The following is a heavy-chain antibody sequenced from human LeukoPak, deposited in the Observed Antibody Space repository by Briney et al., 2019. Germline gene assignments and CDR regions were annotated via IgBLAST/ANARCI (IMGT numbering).Heavy chain of an antibody. D-gene: IGHD6-13*01. CDR1: GFTFSSYA. CDR3: AKDRISASIAAALEDY. CDR2: ISGSGGST. V-gene: IGHV3-23*01. J-gene: IGHJ4*02. Sequence: GGSLRLSCAASGFTFSSYAMSWVRQAPGKGLEWVSAISGSGGSTYYADSVKGRFTISRDNSKNTLYLQMNSLRAEDTAVYYCAKDRISASIAAALEDYWGQGTLVTVSS.